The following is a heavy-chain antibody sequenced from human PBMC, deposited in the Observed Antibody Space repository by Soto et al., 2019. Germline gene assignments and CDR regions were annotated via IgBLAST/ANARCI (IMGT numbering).Heavy chain of an antibody. CDR2: IYNSGST. CDR1: GGSISSYY. Sequence: QVQLQESGPGLVKPSETLSLTCTVSGGSISSYYWSWIRQPPGKGLEWIGYIYNSGSTNYNPSLKRRVSRSVDTSKNQFSLKLSSVTAADTAVYYCARQTSYYGAGSHFDYWGQGTLVTVSS. CDR3: ARQTSYYGAGSHFDY. J-gene: IGHJ4*02. D-gene: IGHD3-10*01. V-gene: IGHV4-59*08.